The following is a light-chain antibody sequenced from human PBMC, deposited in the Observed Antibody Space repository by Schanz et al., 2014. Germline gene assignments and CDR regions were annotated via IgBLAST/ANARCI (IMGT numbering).Light chain of an antibody. J-gene: IGKJ1*01. V-gene: IGKV3-11*01. CDR2: DAS. CDR1: QRLTSY. CDR3: QQRATWPRT. Sequence: PGERATLSCRASQRLTSYLAWYQQKPGQAPRLLIYDASTRATGIPARFSGSGSGTDFTLTIDSLEPEDFAVYFCQQRATWPRTFGQGTQVEIK.